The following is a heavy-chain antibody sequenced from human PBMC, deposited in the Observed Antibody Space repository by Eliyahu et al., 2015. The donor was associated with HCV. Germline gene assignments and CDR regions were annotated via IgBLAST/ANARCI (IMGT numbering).Heavy chain of an antibody. CDR2: IYHSGST. CDR1: GGSISSSNW. D-gene: IGHD3-10*01. V-gene: IGHV4-4*02. CDR3: ARDTITMVRGAAWYFDL. Sequence: QVQLQESGPGLVKPSGTLSLTCAVSGGSISSSNWWSWVRQPPGKGLEWIGEIYHSGSTNYNPSLKSRVTISVDKSKNQFSLKLSSVTAADTAVYYCARDTITMVRGAAWYFDLWGRGTLVTVSS. J-gene: IGHJ2*01.